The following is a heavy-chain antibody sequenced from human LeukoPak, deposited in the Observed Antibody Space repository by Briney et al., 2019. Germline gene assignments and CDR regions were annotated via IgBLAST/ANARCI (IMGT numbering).Heavy chain of an antibody. CDR2: IYGGGAT. Sequence: GGSLRLSCAASGFTVSSNYMNWVRQAPGKRLEWVSVIYGGGATYYADAVKGRFTISRDSAQNTLYLQMNSLRTEDTAVYYCARDIASAFYYGLDLWGQGTTVTVSS. CDR3: ARDIASAFYYGLDL. J-gene: IGHJ6*02. V-gene: IGHV3-53*01. D-gene: IGHD6-13*01. CDR1: GFTVSSNY.